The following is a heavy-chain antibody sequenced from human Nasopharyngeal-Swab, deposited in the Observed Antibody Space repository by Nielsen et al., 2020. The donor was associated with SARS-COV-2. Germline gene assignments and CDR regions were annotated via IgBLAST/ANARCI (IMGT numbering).Heavy chain of an antibody. CDR3: AKGVGAIGKNYFDY. CDR2: IYSGGST. CDR1: GFTVSSNY. V-gene: IGHV3-53*01. Sequence: GGSLRLSCAASGFTVSSNYMSWVRQAPGKGLEWVSVIYSGGSTYYADSVKGRFTISRDNSKNTLYLQMNSLRAEDTAVYYCAKGVGAIGKNYFDYWGQGTLVTVSS. D-gene: IGHD1-26*01. J-gene: IGHJ4*02.